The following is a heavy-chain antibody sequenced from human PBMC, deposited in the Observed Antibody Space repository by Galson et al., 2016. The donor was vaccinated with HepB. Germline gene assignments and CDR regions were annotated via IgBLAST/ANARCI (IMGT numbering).Heavy chain of an antibody. J-gene: IGHJ6*02. Sequence: CAISGDSVTNDDTIWNWIRQSPSRGLEWLGRTYYRSQWFNEYAVSVKSRITISSDTSRNQFSLQLDSVTPDDTAAYFCTRGYMHTGMNVWGQGTTVTVSS. CDR1: GDSVTNDDTI. D-gene: IGHD5-18*01. CDR2: TYYRSQWFN. V-gene: IGHV6-1*01. CDR3: TRGYMHTGMNV.